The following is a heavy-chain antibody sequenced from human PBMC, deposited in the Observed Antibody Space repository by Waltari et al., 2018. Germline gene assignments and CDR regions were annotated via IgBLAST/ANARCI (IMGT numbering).Heavy chain of an antibody. CDR3: ARGPPILTGYLDDY. Sequence: QVQLVQSGAEVKKPGASVKVSCKASGYTFTGYYMHWVRQAPGQGRGWMGRINPNSGGTNYAQKFQGRVTMTRDTSISTAYMELSRLRSDDTAVYYCARGPPILTGYLDDYWGQGTLVTVSS. V-gene: IGHV1-2*06. CDR2: INPNSGGT. J-gene: IGHJ4*02. D-gene: IGHD3-9*01. CDR1: GYTFTGYY.